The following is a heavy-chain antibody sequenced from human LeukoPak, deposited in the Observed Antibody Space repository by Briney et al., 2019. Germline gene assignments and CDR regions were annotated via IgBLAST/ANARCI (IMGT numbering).Heavy chain of an antibody. CDR1: GFSLSTHGVG. D-gene: IGHD3-16*02. Sequence: SGPTLVDPTQTLTLTCTFSGFSLSTHGVGVGWIRQPPGKALEWLALIYWNDDKRYSPSLKGKLTITKDTSKNQVVLTMTNMDPVDTATYYCAHLTIGYDYVWGSYRYHGPFDYWGQGTLVTVSS. CDR3: AHLTIGYDYVWGSYRYHGPFDY. CDR2: IYWNDDK. J-gene: IGHJ4*02. V-gene: IGHV2-5*01.